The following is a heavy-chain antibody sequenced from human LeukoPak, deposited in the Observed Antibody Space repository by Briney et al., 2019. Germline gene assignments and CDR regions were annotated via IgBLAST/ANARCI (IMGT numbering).Heavy chain of an antibody. CDR3: ARMYYDFWSGYEGDY. CDR2: INPNSGGT. Sequence: ASVKVSCKASGYTFTGYYMHWVRQAPGQGLEWMGWINPNSGGTNYAQKFQGWVTMTRDTSISTAYMELSRLRSDDTAVYYCARMYYDFWSGYEGDYWGQGTLVTVSS. CDR1: GYTFTGYY. J-gene: IGHJ4*02. D-gene: IGHD3-3*01. V-gene: IGHV1-2*04.